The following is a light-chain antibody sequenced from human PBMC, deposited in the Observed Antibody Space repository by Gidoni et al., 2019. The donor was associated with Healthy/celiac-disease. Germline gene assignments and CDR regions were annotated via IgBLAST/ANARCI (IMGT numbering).Light chain of an antibody. CDR1: QSVSSN. CDR3: QQYNNWPPRYT. V-gene: IGKV3-15*01. CDR2: GAS. J-gene: IGKJ2*01. Sequence: DIVMPQSPATLSVSPGERATLSCRASQSVSSNLAWYQQKPGQAPRLLIYGASTRATGIPARFSGSGSGTEFTLTISSLQSEDFAVYYCQQYNNWPPRYTFGQGTKLEIK.